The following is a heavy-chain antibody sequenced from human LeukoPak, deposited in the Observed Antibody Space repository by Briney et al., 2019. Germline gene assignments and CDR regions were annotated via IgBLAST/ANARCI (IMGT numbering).Heavy chain of an antibody. CDR1: GFTFSNYW. CDR3: AKGGELPFYFDY. J-gene: IGHJ4*02. V-gene: IGHV3-74*01. Sequence: GGSLRLSCAASGFTFSNYWMHWVRQAPGKGLVWVSRISPDGSSTSYGDSVKGRFTISRDNAKNTVYLQMNSLRAEDTAVYYCAKGGELPFYFDYWGQGTLVTVSS. D-gene: IGHD1-26*01. CDR2: ISPDGSST.